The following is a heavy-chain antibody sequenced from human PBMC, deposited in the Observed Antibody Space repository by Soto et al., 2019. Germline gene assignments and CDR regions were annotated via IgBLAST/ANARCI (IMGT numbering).Heavy chain of an antibody. CDR3: ARTLQTGSYFRY. V-gene: IGHV4-39*01. CDR2: MYYRGNT. D-gene: IGHD1-26*01. Sequence: SETLSLTCTVSGDSLSSRTYYWGWIRQPPGKGLEWIGTMYYRGNTYYTPSLKSRVTMSVDTSNNQFSLKLTSVTAADTAVYYCARTLQTGSYFRYWGHGTLVTVSS. CDR1: GDSLSSRTYY. J-gene: IGHJ4*01.